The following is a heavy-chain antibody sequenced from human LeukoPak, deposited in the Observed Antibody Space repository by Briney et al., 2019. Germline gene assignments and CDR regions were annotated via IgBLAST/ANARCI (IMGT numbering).Heavy chain of an antibody. D-gene: IGHD1-26*01. Sequence: TSQTLSLTCTVSGGSISSGDYYWSWIRQPPGKGLEWIGYIYYSGSTYYNPSLKSRVTISVDTSKNQFSLKLSSVTAADTAVYYCASVGELAYFDYWGQGTLVTVSS. J-gene: IGHJ4*02. CDR3: ASVGELAYFDY. V-gene: IGHV4-30-4*08. CDR2: IYYSGST. CDR1: GGSISSGDYY.